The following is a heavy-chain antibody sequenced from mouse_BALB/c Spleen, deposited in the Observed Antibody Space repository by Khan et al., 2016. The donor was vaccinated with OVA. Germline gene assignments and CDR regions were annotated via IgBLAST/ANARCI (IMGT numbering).Heavy chain of an antibody. Sequence: EVQLVESGGDLVKPGGSLKLSCAASGFTFSSYVMSWVRQTPEKRLEWVASISSGGSTYYPDSVKGRFTILTDNARNILYLQTSSLRTTDTAMYYCAREAYRYDEYYFDYWGQGTTLTVSS. D-gene: IGHD2-14*01. CDR1: GFTFSSYV. CDR3: AREAYRYDEYYFDY. J-gene: IGHJ2*01. CDR2: ISSGGST. V-gene: IGHV5-6-5*01.